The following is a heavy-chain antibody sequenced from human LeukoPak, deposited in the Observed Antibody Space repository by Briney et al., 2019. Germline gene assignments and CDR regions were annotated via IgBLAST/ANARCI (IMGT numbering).Heavy chain of an antibody. CDR3: ARDGYYDSSGYTDAFDI. CDR1: GYTFTSYG. V-gene: IGHV1-18*01. J-gene: IGHJ3*02. CDR2: ISAYNGNT. Sequence: ASVKVSCKASGYTFTSYGISWVRQAPGQGLEWMGWISAYNGNTNYAQKLQGRVTMTTDTSTSTAYMELRSLRSDDTAVYYCARDGYYDSSGYTDAFDIWGQGTMVTVSS. D-gene: IGHD3-22*01.